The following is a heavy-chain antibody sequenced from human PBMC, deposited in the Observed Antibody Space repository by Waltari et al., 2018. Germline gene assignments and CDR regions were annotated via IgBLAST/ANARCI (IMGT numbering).Heavy chain of an antibody. V-gene: IGHV4-31*03. D-gene: IGHD3-16*02. J-gene: IGHJ4*02. Sequence: QVQLQVSGPGLVKPSQTLSLTCTVSGGSISSGGYYWSWIRQHPGKGLEVIGYIYHSGRTYYNPSLKSRVTISVDRSKNQFSLKLSSVTAADTAVYYCARVARELSYNDYWGQGTLVTVSS. CDR2: IYHSGRT. CDR3: ARVARELSYNDY. CDR1: GGSISSGGYY.